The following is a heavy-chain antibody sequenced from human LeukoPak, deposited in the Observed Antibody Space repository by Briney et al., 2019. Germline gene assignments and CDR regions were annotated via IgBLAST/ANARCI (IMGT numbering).Heavy chain of an antibody. CDR2: FYLGDSET. D-gene: IGHD3-3*01. CDR1: GYTFSSYW. Sequence: GESLKISSKGSGYTFSSYWIGWVRQMPGKGLEWMGIFYLGDSETTNSPSLQGQVTISADTSIGTACLQWSSLKASDTAIYYCARQNDFRLDYWGQGTLVTVSS. V-gene: IGHV5-51*01. J-gene: IGHJ4*02. CDR3: ARQNDFRLDY.